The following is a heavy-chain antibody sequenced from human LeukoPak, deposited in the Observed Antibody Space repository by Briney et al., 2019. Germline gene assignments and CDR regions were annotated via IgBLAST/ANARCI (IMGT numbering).Heavy chain of an antibody. J-gene: IGHJ3*02. Sequence: PSETLSLTCAVYGGSFSGYYWSWIRQPPGKGLEWIGEINHSGSTNYNPSLKSRVTMSVDTSKNQFSLRLSSVTAADTAVYYCARTVRQWLANDAFDIWGQGTMVTVSS. CDR3: ARTVRQWLANDAFDI. CDR2: INHSGST. V-gene: IGHV4-34*01. CDR1: GGSFSGYY. D-gene: IGHD6-19*01.